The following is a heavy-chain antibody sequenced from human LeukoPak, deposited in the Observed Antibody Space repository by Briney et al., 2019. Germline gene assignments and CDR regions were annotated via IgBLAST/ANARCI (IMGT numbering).Heavy chain of an antibody. CDR1: GFTFSSYS. J-gene: IGHJ3*02. CDR2: ISSSSSYI. CDR3: ARVLAVAGTGGGFAFDI. D-gene: IGHD6-19*01. Sequence: GGSLRLSCAASGFTFSSYSMNWVRQAPGKGLEWVSSISSSSSYIYYADSVKGRFTISRDNAKNSLYLQMNSLRAEDTAVYYCARVLAVAGTGGGFAFDIWGQGTMVTVSS. V-gene: IGHV3-21*01.